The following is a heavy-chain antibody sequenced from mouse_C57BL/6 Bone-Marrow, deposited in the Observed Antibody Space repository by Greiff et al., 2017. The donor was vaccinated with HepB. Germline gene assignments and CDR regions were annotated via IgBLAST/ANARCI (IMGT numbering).Heavy chain of an antibody. D-gene: IGHD1-1*01. J-gene: IGHJ3*01. CDR2: INPSSGYT. V-gene: IGHV1-7*01. CDR3: AREGTTVVARNWFAY. Sequence: QVQLQQSGAELAKPGASVKLSCKASGYTFTSYWMHWVKQRPGQGLEWIGYINPSSGYTKYNQKFKDKATLTADKSSSTAYMQLSSLTYEDSAVYDCAREGTTVVARNWFAYWGQGNRVTVSA. CDR1: GYTFTSYW.